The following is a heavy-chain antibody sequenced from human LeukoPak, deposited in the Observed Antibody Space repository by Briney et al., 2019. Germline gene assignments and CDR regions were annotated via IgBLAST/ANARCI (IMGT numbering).Heavy chain of an antibody. CDR1: GYTFTSYY. V-gene: IGHV1-46*01. CDR2: TNPSGGST. D-gene: IGHD3-22*01. Sequence: GASVNVSCKASGYTFTSYYMHLVRQAPGQGLEWMGITNPSGGSTSYAQKFQGRVTMTRDTSTSTVYMELSSLRSEDTAVYYCARLGWLAFDYWGQGTLVTVSS. CDR3: ARLGWLAFDY. J-gene: IGHJ4*02.